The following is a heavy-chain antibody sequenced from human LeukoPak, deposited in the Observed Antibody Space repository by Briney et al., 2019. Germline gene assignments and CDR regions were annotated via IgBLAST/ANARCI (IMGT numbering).Heavy chain of an antibody. CDR1: GFTFSSYA. J-gene: IGHJ4*02. CDR3: AKVTSAGSCYQSDY. V-gene: IGHV3-23*01. Sequence: PAESLRFSCAASGFTFSSYAMAWVRQAPGQGLEGFSGISDRGGTTYYADSVEGRFTISRDNSKNTLYLQMNNLGAEDTAVYYCAKVTSAGSCYQSDYWGQGTLVTVSS. CDR2: ISDRGGTT. D-gene: IGHD2-15*01.